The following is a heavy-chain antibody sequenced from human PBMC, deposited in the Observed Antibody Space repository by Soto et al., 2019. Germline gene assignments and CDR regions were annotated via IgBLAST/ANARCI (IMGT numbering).Heavy chain of an antibody. J-gene: IGHJ4*02. D-gene: IGHD1-1*01. CDR2: SSNSGTFS. CDR3: ARSGDNYNRLDY. V-gene: IGHV3-11*06. Sequence: QVQLVESGGGLVKPRGSLRLSCEGSGFTFSDYYISWIRQAPGKGLEWISYSSNSGTFSRYADSVKGRFSISRDNTKNLLYLQMNSLRAEDTAVYYCARSGDNYNRLDYWGQGTPVTVSS. CDR1: GFTFSDYY.